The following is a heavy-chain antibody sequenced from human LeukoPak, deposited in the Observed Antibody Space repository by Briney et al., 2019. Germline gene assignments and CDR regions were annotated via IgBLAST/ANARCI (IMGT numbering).Heavy chain of an antibody. J-gene: IGHJ6*02. D-gene: IGHD3-10*01. Sequence: PSETLSLTCTVSGGSISSYYWSWIRQPPGKGLEWIGYIYYSGSTNYNPSLKSRVTISVDTSKNQFSLKLSSVTAADTAVYYCASFTMVRGGPLYYYGMDVWGQGTTVTVSS. V-gene: IGHV4-59*01. CDR3: ASFTMVRGGPLYYYGMDV. CDR2: IYYSGST. CDR1: GGSISSYY.